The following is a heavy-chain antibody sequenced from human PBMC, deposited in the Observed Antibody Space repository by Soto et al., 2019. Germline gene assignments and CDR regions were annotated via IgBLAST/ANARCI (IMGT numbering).Heavy chain of an antibody. D-gene: IGHD2-2*03. CDR1: GGSISSSY. V-gene: IGHV4-59*01. Sequence: PSETLSLTCTVSGGSISSSYWSWIRQPPGKGLEWLAYIYDDGSANYNPSLKSRATISLDMSKNQFSLKLTSVTAADTAMYYCARYHGYCSSTSCPETYSSSPHVRLGFDPWGQGTLVTVSS. CDR2: IYDDGSA. J-gene: IGHJ5*02. CDR3: ARYHGYCSSTSCPETYSSSPHVRLGFDP.